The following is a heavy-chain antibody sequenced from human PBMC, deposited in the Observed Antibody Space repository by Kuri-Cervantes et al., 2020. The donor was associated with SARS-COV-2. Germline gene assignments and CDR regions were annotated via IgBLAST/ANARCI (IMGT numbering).Heavy chain of an antibody. Sequence: SETLSLTCTVSGGSISSYYWGWIRQPPGKGLEWIGSIYYSGSTYYNPSLKSRVTISVDTSKNQFSLKLSSVTAADTAVYYCARPSQARTGWFDPWGQGTLVTVSS. V-gene: IGHV4-39*01. CDR1: GGSISSYY. J-gene: IGHJ5*02. CDR3: ARPSQARTGWFDP. CDR2: IYYSGST.